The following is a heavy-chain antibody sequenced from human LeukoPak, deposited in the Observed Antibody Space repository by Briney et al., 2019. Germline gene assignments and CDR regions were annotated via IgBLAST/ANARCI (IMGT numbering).Heavy chain of an antibody. D-gene: IGHD5-12*01. CDR2: IYYSGST. Sequence: SETLSLTCTVSGGSISSSSYYWGWIRQPPGKGLEWIGSIYYSGSTYYNPSLKSRVTMSVDTSKNQFSLKLSSVTAADTAVYYCARGSGYVQLFDYWGQGTLVTVSS. J-gene: IGHJ4*02. V-gene: IGHV4-39*01. CDR1: GGSISSSSYY. CDR3: ARGSGYVQLFDY.